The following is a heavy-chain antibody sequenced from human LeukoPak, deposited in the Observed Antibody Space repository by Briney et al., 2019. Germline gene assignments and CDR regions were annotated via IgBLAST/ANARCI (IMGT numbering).Heavy chain of an antibody. CDR3: ARVPYYYDSSGYQVAEYYFDY. D-gene: IGHD3-22*01. CDR1: GFTFSRYW. CDR2: INTDGSST. V-gene: IGHV3-74*01. J-gene: IGHJ4*02. Sequence: PGGSLRLSCAASGFTFSRYWMHWVRQAPGEGLGWGSRINTDGSSTTHADFVKCRITISRDNAKNTLYLQMNSMRAEDKAVYYCARVPYYYDSSGYQVAEYYFDYWGQGTLVTVSS.